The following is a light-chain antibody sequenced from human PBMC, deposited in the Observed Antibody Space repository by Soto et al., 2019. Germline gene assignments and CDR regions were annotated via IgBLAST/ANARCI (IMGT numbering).Light chain of an antibody. CDR2: ATS. J-gene: IGKJ2*01. CDR3: HQYGSPPYT. CDR1: ESGYSTH. Sequence: EIVLTQSPGTLSLSPGERATLSCRASESGYSTHLGWYQQKRGQAPRLLIYATSTRATGIPDRFSGSGSGTDFTLTISRLEPEDFAVYYCHQYGSPPYTFGQGTKLEIK. V-gene: IGKV3-20*01.